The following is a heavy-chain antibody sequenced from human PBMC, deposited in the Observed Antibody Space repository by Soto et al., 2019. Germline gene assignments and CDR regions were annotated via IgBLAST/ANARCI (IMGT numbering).Heavy chain of an antibody. D-gene: IGHD3-22*01. Sequence: TLSHTCTVSGVSISSGGYYWSWIRQHPGKGLEWIGYIYYSGSTYYNPSLKSRVTISVDTSKNQFSLKLSSVTAADTAVYYCARALPSLHYYDSSGYYCDYWGQGTLVTVSS. CDR3: ARALPSLHYYDSSGYYCDY. CDR1: GVSISSGGYY. V-gene: IGHV4-31*03. CDR2: IYYSGST. J-gene: IGHJ4*02.